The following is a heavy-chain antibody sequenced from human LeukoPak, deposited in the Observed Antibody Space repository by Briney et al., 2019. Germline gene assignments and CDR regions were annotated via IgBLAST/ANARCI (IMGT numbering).Heavy chain of an antibody. V-gene: IGHV3-11*01. CDR2: INTSGSTI. D-gene: IGHD3-10*01. J-gene: IGHJ4*02. CDR1: GFTFSDYY. Sequence: GGSLRLSCAASGFTFSDYYMSWIRQAPGKGPEWVSYINTSGSTISDAYSVKGRFTVSRDNAKNSPYLQMNSLRAEDTAVYYCARHYYGDFWGQGLWVTVSS. CDR3: ARHYYGDF.